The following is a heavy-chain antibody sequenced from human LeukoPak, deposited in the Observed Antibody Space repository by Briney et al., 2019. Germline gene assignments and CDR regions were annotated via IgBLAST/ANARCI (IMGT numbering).Heavy chain of an antibody. CDR1: GGTFSSYA. J-gene: IGHJ4*02. D-gene: IGHD1-26*01. CDR3: ARRGGSYPYYFDY. V-gene: IGHV5-51*01. Sequence: KVSCKASGGTFSSYAISWVRQMPGKGLEWMGIIYPGDSDTRYSPSFQGQVTISADKSISTAYLQWSSLKASDTAMYYCARRGGSYPYYFDYWGQGTLVTVSS. CDR2: IYPGDSDT.